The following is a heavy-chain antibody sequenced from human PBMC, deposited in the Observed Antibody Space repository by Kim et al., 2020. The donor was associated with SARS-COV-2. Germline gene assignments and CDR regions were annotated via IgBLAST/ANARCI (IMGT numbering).Heavy chain of an antibody. Sequence: NTSYAQQFQGRVTMTRNTSISTAYMELSSLRSEDTAVYYCARGFNWFDPWGQGTLVTVSS. CDR3: ARGFNWFDP. V-gene: IGHV1-8*01. CDR2: NT. J-gene: IGHJ5*02.